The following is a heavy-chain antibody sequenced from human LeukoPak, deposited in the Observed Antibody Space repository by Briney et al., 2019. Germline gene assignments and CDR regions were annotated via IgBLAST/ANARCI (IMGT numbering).Heavy chain of an antibody. CDR3: ARQGREWPTGRKYFDY. CDR1: GGSFSSSSYY. V-gene: IGHV4-39*01. D-gene: IGHD3-3*01. Sequence: SETLSLTCTVSGGSFSSSSYYWVWIRQPPGKGLEWIGSVYYSGSTYYSPSLQSRLTIPVDTSKNQFSLKLSSVTAADTAVYYYARQGREWPTGRKYFDYWGQGILVTVSS. CDR2: VYYSGST. J-gene: IGHJ4*02.